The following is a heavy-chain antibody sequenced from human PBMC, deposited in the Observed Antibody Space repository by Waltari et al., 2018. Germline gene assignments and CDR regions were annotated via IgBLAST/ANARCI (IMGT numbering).Heavy chain of an antibody. CDR1: GFSFRSYS. CDR2: ISSTSSYI. D-gene: IGHD1-26*01. J-gene: IGHJ4*02. V-gene: IGHV3-21*02. CDR3: ARDPGSGRYFDY. Sequence: EVQLVESGGGLVKPGGSLRLSCAASGFSFRSYSMGWVRQAPGKWLQWVSTISSTSSYIYDTDALRGRFAISRDNARDSLYLQMNSLRAEDTAVYYCARDPGSGRYFDYWGQGTLVTVSS.